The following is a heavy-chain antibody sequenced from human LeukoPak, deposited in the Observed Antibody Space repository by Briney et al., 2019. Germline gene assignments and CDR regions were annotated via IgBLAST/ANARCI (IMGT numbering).Heavy chain of an antibody. D-gene: IGHD4-17*01. CDR2: IYSIGST. CDR1: GFTVSNNY. Sequence: GGSLRLFCAVSGFTVSNNYIRWVRQAPGRGLGWVSVIYSIGSTYYADPGKGRFTLSRNNSKNTVHLQMNNLRSEDPAVYYCAGTTDEHNFNDYWGQGTPVTVSS. CDR3: AGTTDEHNFNDY. J-gene: IGHJ4*02. V-gene: IGHV3-66*02.